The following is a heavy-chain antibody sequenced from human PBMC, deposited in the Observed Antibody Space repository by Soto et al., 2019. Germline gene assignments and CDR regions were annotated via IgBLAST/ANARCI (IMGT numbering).Heavy chain of an antibody. CDR1: GFTFSTYS. CDR2: ISYDGSNK. V-gene: IGHV3-30*03. CDR3: AAFPGSGRNWLDP. J-gene: IGHJ5*02. D-gene: IGHD3-10*01. Sequence: GGSLRLSCAASGFTFSTYSMNWVRQAPGKGLEWVAVISYDGSNKYYADSVKGRFSISRDNSKNTLYLQVNSLRAEDTAIYYCAAFPGSGRNWLDPWGQGTLVTVSS.